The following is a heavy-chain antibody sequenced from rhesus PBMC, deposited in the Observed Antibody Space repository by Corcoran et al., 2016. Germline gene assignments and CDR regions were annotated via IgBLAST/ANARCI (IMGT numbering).Heavy chain of an antibody. V-gene: IGHV4-127*01. J-gene: IGHJ4*01. CDR2: IYGGSGST. CDR3: ARDRDTALDY. CDR1: GYSISSGYG. Sequence: QVQLQESGPGLVKPSETLSLTCAVSGYSISSGYGWGWIRQPPGKGLEWIGQIYGGSGSTYYNPSLKSRVTVSKDTSKNQCSLKLISVTAADTAVYYCARDRDTALDYWGQGVLVTVSS. D-gene: IGHD5-12*01.